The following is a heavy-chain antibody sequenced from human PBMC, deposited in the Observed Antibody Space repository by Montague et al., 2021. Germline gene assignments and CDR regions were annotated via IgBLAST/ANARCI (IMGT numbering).Heavy chain of an antibody. Sequence: SETLSLTCTVSSGPIFHAHWSWVRQHPGKGLEWLGSMFYGGATSNNPSLKSRVTMSIDTSTNQFSLKLSFVTAADTAVYYCAKQDYFVSGTSYKGFDPWGQGILVTVSS. J-gene: IGHJ5*02. CDR1: SGPIFHAH. CDR3: AKQDYFVSGTSYKGFDP. V-gene: IGHV4-59*08. CDR2: MFYGGAT. D-gene: IGHD3-10*01.